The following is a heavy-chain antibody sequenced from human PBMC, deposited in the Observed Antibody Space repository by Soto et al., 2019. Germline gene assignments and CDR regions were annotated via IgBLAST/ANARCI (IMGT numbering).Heavy chain of an antibody. V-gene: IGHV4-61*03. J-gene: IGHJ6*02. CDR1: GGSVSSGAYY. Sequence: QVQLQESGPGLVKPSETLSLTCTVSGGSVSSGAYYWSWIRQPPGKGLEWIGHIYYTGSTNYNPSLKSRITISLDTSKNHFSLKLTSVTAADTAVYYCARWSSEQLADLDYYYYYGMDVWGQGSTVTVSS. CDR3: ARWSSEQLADLDYYYYYGMDV. CDR2: IYYTGST. D-gene: IGHD1-26*01.